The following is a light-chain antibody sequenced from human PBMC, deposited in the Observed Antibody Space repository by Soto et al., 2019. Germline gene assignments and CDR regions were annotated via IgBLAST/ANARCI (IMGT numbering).Light chain of an antibody. Sequence: EIVLTQSPATLSLSPGERATLSFRASQSVSSYLAWYQQTPGQAPRLLLYESSNSATGIPSRFRGSGSGTDFTHTISSLEPEDFAVYYCQQRSNWPPYTFGQGTKLEI. CDR2: ESS. J-gene: IGKJ2*01. CDR3: QQRSNWPPYT. V-gene: IGKV3-11*01. CDR1: QSVSSY.